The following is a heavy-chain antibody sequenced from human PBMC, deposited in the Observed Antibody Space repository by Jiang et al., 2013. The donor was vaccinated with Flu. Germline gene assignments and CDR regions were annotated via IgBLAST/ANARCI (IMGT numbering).Heavy chain of an antibody. Sequence: SCAASGFTFDDYAIALGPASSGKGLEWVSGISWNSGSIGYADSVKGRFTISRDNAKNSLYLQMNSLRAEDTALYYCAKDTEGYYDSSGISDYWGQGTLVTVSS. J-gene: IGHJ4*02. CDR2: ISWNSGSI. D-gene: IGHD3-22*01. CDR1: GFTFDDYA. CDR3: AKDTEGYYDSSGISDY. V-gene: IGHV3-9*01.